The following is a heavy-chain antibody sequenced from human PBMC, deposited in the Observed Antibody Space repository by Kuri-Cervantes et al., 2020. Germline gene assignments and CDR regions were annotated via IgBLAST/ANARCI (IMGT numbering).Heavy chain of an antibody. Sequence: SETLSLTCTVSGGSVSSGSYYWIWIRQPPGKGLEWIGYIYYSGSTNYNPPLKSRVTISVDTSKNQFSLKLSSVTAADTAVYYCARGRGSIFHWFDPWGQGTLVTVSS. CDR2: IYYSGST. J-gene: IGHJ5*02. CDR1: GGSVSSGSYY. D-gene: IGHD3-9*01. V-gene: IGHV4-61*01. CDR3: ARGRGSIFHWFDP.